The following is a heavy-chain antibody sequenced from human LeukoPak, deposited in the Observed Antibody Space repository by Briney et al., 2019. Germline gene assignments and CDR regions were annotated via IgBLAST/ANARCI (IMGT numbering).Heavy chain of an antibody. Sequence: PGGSLRLSCAASGFAFSSYAMSWVRQAPGKGLEWVSAISGSGGSTYYADSVKGRFTISRDNSKNKLYLQMNSLRAEDTAVYYCARYYYDSSGYPYFDYWGQGTLVTVSS. CDR2: ISGSGGST. CDR1: GFAFSSYA. J-gene: IGHJ4*02. CDR3: ARYYYDSSGYPYFDY. D-gene: IGHD3-22*01. V-gene: IGHV3-23*01.